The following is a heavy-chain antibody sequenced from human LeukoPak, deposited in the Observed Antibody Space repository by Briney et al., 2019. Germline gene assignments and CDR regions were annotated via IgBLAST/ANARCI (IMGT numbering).Heavy chain of an antibody. CDR3: ARDWQWQPLDGDAFDI. V-gene: IGHV3-7*04. CDR1: GFTFSGCW. D-gene: IGHD6-13*01. Sequence: HPGGSLRLSCGASGFTFSGCWMSWVRQAPGKGLEWVANIKQDGSEKYYMDSVKGRFTISRDNAKNSLFLQMNSLRAEDTAVYYCARDWQWQPLDGDAFDIWGQGTMVTVSS. J-gene: IGHJ3*02. CDR2: IKQDGSEK.